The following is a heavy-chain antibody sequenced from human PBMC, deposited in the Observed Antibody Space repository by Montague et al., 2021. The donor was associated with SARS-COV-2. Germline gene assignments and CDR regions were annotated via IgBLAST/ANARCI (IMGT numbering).Heavy chain of an antibody. D-gene: IGHD1-26*01. V-gene: IGHV4-39*01. J-gene: IGHJ5*02. CDR2: ISYTGST. CDR3: ARLYIQKTLVGASRRRWFDP. CDR1: GDSMSGSNSY. Sequence: SETLSLTCSVSGDSMSGSNSYWGWIRQPPGKGLESIGSISYTGSTSYNASLKSRVTMSVDTSKNEFSLRLSSVTVSDTAVYYCARLYIQKTLVGASRRRWFDPWGQGTLVTVSS.